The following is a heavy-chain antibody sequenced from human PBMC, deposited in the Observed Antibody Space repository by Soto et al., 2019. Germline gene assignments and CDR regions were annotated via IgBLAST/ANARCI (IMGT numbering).Heavy chain of an antibody. CDR3: ARDFQQLVLRGWFDP. J-gene: IGHJ5*02. CDR1: GGTFSSYA. V-gene: IGHV1-69*01. Sequence: QVQLVQSGAEVKKPGSSVKVSCKASGGTFSSYAISWVRKAPEQGLEWMGGFIPIFGTANYAQKFQGRVTITADESTSTAYMELSSLRSEDTAVYYCARDFQQLVLRGWFDPWGQGTLVTVSS. CDR2: FIPIFGTA. D-gene: IGHD6-13*01.